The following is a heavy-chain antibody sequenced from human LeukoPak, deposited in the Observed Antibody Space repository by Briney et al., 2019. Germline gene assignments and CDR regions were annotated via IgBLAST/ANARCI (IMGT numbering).Heavy chain of an antibody. CDR2: FDPEDGET. CDR3: ATAGSGYRRRAEYFQH. J-gene: IGHJ1*01. V-gene: IGHV1-24*01. Sequence: ASVKVSCQVSGYTLTELSMHWVRQAPGKGLEWMGGFDPEDGETIYAQKFQGRVTMTEDTSTDTAYMELSSLRSEDTAVYYCATAGSGYRRRAEYFQHWGQGTLVTVSS. D-gene: IGHD3-22*01. CDR1: GYTLTELS.